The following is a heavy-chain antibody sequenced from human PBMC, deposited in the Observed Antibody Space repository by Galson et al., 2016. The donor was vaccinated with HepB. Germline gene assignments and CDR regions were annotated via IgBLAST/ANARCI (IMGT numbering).Heavy chain of an antibody. Sequence: SLRLSCAASGFTFSNYAMSWVRQAPGKGLEWVSAISGSGGSTYYADSVQGRFTISRDNSENTLFLRMNSVGVEDTAVYFCAKSGFFGELDKWGQGTGVVVSS. CDR2: ISGSGGST. J-gene: IGHJ4*02. D-gene: IGHD3-10*01. CDR1: GFTFSNYA. CDR3: AKSGFFGELDK. V-gene: IGHV3-23*01.